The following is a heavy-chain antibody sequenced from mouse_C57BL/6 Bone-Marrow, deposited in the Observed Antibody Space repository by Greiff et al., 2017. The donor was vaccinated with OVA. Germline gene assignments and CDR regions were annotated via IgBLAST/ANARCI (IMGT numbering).Heavy chain of an antibody. J-gene: IGHJ1*03. V-gene: IGHV7-3*01. CDR1: GFTFTDYY. CDR2: IRNKANGYTT. CDR3: ARDSWYFDV. Sequence: EVNVVESGGGLVQPGGSLSLSCAASGFTFTDYYMSWVRQPPGKALEWLGFIRNKANGYTTEYSASVKGRFTISRDNSQSILYLQMNALRAEDSATYYCARDSWYFDVWGTGTTVTVSS.